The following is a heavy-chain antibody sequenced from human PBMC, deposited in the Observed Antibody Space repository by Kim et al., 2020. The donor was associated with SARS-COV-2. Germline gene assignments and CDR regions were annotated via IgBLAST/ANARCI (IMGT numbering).Heavy chain of an antibody. CDR1: GVTFSSYG. J-gene: IGHJ4*02. D-gene: IGHD6-19*01. CDR2: ICYSGSNK. V-gene: IGHV3-33*01. CDR3: ARVLVFSSDGSGY. Sequence: GGSLRLSCAASGVTFSSYGRLWVRQAPGKGLEWVAVICYSGSNKYYAASVKGRFTISRDNSKNTLFLQMNSLGAEATAVYYAARVLVFSSDGSGYWGQG.